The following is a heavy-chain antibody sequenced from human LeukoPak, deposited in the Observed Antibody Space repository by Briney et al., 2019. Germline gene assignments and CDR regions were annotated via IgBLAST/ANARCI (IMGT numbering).Heavy chain of an antibody. V-gene: IGHV3-48*01. CDR1: GFIFRTYS. D-gene: IGHD4-17*01. Sequence: GGSLSLSCAASGFIFRTYSMNWVRPAPGKGLEWVSHISSGSSVTFYADSVKGRFAISRDNDKNSLYLQMHSLRAEDTAVYYCAISRDYGDPNWFDPWGQGTLVTVSS. CDR2: ISSGSSVT. CDR3: AISRDYGDPNWFDP. J-gene: IGHJ5*02.